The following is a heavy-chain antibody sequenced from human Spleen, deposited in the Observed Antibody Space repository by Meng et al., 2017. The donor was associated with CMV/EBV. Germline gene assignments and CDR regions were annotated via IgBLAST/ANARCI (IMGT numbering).Heavy chain of an antibody. J-gene: IGHJ3*02. CDR1: YS. V-gene: IGHV3-21*01. CDR2: ISSSGNYI. CDR3: ARVVVPDYYDSRDYYVGAFDI. D-gene: IGHD3-22*01. Sequence: YSMTWVRQAPGKGLEWVSSISSSGNYIYYADSMKGRFTISRDNAKNSLYLQMNSLGAEDTAVYYCARVVVPDYYDSRDYYVGAFDIWGQGTMVTVSS.